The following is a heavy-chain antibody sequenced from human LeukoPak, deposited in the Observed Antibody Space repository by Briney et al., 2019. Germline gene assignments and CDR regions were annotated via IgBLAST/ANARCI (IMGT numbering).Heavy chain of an antibody. D-gene: IGHD3-9*01. CDR1: GFTFSSYA. CDR2: ISGSGGST. V-gene: IGHV3-23*01. CDR3: ARDYDILTGYLDY. Sequence: GGSLRLSCAASGFTFSSYAMSWVRQAPGKGLEWVSAISGSGGSTYYADSVKGRFTISRDNSKNSLYLQMNSLRAEDTALYYCARDYDILTGYLDYWGQGTLVTVSS. J-gene: IGHJ4*02.